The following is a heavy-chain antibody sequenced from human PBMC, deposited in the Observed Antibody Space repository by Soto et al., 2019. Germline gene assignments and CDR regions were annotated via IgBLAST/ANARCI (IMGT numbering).Heavy chain of an antibody. D-gene: IGHD3-22*01. CDR3: ARVTYYYDSSGYYSRPSDFDY. Sequence: SVKVSCKASGYTFTSYGISWVRQAPGQGLEWMGWISAYNGNTNYAQKLQGRVTMTTDTATSTAYMELRSLRSDDTAVYYCARVTYYYDSSGYYSRPSDFDYWGQGTLVTVSS. CDR2: ISAYNGNT. J-gene: IGHJ4*02. CDR1: GYTFTSYG. V-gene: IGHV1-18*01.